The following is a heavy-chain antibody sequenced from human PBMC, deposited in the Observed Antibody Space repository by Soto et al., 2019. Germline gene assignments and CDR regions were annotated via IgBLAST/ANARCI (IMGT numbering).Heavy chain of an antibody. D-gene: IGHD6-6*01. CDR3: ARVIGQLGHCFDP. V-gene: IGHV4-61*01. CDR1: GGSVSGGSYY. CDR2: VYYSGST. Sequence: SETLSLTCTVSGGSVSGGSYYWSWIRQPPGKGLEWIGNVYYSGSTNYNPSLKSRVTISLDTSKKQFSLKLSSVTAADTAVYYCARVIGQLGHCFDPWGQGTLVTVSS. J-gene: IGHJ5*02.